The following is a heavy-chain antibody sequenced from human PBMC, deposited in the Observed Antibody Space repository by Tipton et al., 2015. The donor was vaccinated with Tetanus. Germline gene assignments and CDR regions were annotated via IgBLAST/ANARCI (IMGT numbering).Heavy chain of an antibody. CDR1: GGSVSSGSYY. CDR3: ARSEKYYYDSSAAFDI. J-gene: IGHJ3*02. Sequence: TLSLSCTVSGGSVSSGSYYWSWIRQPPGKGLEWIGYIYYSGSTNYNPSLKSRVTISVDTSKNQFSLKLSSVTAADTAVYYCARSEKYYYDSSAAFDIWGQGTMVTVSS. D-gene: IGHD3-22*01. V-gene: IGHV4-61*01. CDR2: IYYSGST.